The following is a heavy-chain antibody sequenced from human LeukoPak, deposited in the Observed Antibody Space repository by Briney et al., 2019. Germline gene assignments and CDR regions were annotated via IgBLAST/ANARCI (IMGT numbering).Heavy chain of an antibody. D-gene: IGHD6-19*01. CDR3: ARIAVAGHYHFDY. CDR1: GYSFTNYW. V-gene: IGHV5-10-1*01. J-gene: IGHJ4*02. CDR2: IDPSDSYT. Sequence: GESLKISCKASGYSFTNYWITWVRQMPGKGLEWVGTIDPSDSYTTYSPSFRGHVTISADKSISTAYLQWSSLKASDTAIYYCARIAVAGHYHFDYWGQGTLVTVSS.